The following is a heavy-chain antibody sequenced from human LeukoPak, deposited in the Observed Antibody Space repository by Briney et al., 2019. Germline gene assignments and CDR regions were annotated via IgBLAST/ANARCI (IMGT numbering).Heavy chain of an antibody. V-gene: IGHV4-39*07. Sequence: SETLSLTCTVSGGSISSSSYYWGWIRQPPGKGLEWIGSIYHSGSTYYNPSLKSRVSISVDTSKNQFSLRLSSVTAADTAVYYCARDGDFYYFDYWGQGTLVTVSS. CDR3: ARDGDFYYFDY. CDR2: IYHSGST. J-gene: IGHJ4*02. CDR1: GGSISSSSYY.